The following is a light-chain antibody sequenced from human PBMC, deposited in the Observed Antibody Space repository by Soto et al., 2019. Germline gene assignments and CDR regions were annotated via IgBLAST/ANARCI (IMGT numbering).Light chain of an antibody. V-gene: IGLV2-8*01. J-gene: IGLJ1*01. CDR3: SSSAGSSNV. CDR1: SSDVGGYNY. Sequence: QSVLTQPPSASGSTGQSVAISCTGTSSDVGGYNYVSCYQPHPGKSPKLIIYEVNKRPSGVPDSFSGSTSGNPTSTTVSALQAEDEADYYCSSSAGSSNVFGTGTKGTVL. CDR2: EVN.